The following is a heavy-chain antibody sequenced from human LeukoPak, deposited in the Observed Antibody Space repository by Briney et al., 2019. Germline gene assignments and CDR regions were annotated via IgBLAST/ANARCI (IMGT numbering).Heavy chain of an antibody. D-gene: IGHD1-26*01. CDR3: AREVGTPQAFDI. CDR1: RFTFSNYG. V-gene: IGHV3-48*01. J-gene: IGHJ3*02. Sequence: PGGSLRLSCAASRFTFSNYGVNWVRQAPGKGLEWGSYINSRSSTIYYADSVRGRFTISRDNAKNSLYLQMNSLKAEDTAIYYCAREVGTPQAFDIWGQGTMVTVSS. CDR2: INSRSSTI.